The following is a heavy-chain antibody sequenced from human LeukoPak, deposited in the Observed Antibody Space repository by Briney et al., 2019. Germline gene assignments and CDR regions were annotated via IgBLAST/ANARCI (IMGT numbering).Heavy chain of an antibody. Sequence: SETLSLTCTGSGGSINSGNYYWSWIRQPAGKGPEWIGRIDTSGTTSYNPSLKSRVTISVDTSKNQFSLKLRSVTAADTAVYYCALGVGATNDAFDIWGQGTMVTVSS. CDR3: ALGVGATNDAFDI. D-gene: IGHD1-26*01. CDR1: GGSINSGNYY. CDR2: IDTSGTT. J-gene: IGHJ3*02. V-gene: IGHV4-61*02.